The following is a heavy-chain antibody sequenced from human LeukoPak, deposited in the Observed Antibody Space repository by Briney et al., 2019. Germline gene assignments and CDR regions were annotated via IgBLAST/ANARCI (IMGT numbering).Heavy chain of an antibody. V-gene: IGHV3-23*01. D-gene: IGHD4-23*01. CDR1: GFTFSSYA. J-gene: IGHJ6*02. CDR3: ARAEYGGNSRYHGMDV. Sequence: GGSLRLSCAASGFTFSSYAMSWVRQAPGKGLEWVSAISGSGGTIYYADSVKGRFTISRDNSKNTLYLQMNSLTAEDTAVYYCARAEYGGNSRYHGMDVWGRGTTVTVSS. CDR2: ISGSGGTI.